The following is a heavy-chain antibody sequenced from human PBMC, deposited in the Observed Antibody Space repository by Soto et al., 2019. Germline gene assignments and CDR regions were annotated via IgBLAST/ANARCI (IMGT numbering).Heavy chain of an antibody. D-gene: IGHD3-9*01. CDR1: GGSISSGGYY. V-gene: IGHV4-31*03. Sequence: QVQLQESGPGLVKPSQTLSLTCTVSGGSISSGGYYWSWIRQHPGKGLEWIGYIYYSGSTYYNPSLKSRVTISVDTSKNQFSLKLSSVTAADTAVYYCARFILTGTSDAFDIWGQGTMVTVSS. J-gene: IGHJ3*02. CDR3: ARFILTGTSDAFDI. CDR2: IYYSGST.